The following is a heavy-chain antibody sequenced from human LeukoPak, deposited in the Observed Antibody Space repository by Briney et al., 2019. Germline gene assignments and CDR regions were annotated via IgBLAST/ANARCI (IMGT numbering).Heavy chain of an antibody. CDR1: GYTLTELS. CDR2: FDPEDGET. V-gene: IGHV1-24*01. J-gene: IGHJ6*02. Sequence: ASVKVSCKVSGYTLTELSMHWVRQAPGKGLEWMGGFDPEDGETIYAQKFQGRVTMTEDTSTDTAYMELSSLRSEDTAVYYCATYSPAYCGGDCYSRRYYYYGMDVWGQGTTVTVSS. D-gene: IGHD2-21*02. CDR3: ATYSPAYCGGDCYSRRYYYYGMDV.